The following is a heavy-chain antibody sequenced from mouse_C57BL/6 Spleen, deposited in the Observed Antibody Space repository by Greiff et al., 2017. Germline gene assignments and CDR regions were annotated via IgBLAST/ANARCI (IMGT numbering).Heavy chain of an antibody. CDR2: ISSGSSTI. CDR3: ARDGYYAYAMDY. J-gene: IGHJ4*01. V-gene: IGHV5-17*01. Sequence: EVHLVESGGGLVKPGGSLKLSCAASGFTFSDYGMHWVRQAPEKGLEWVAYISSGSSTIYYADTVKGRFTISRDNAKNTLFLQMTSLRSEDTAMYYCARDGYYAYAMDYWGQGTSVTVSS. D-gene: IGHD2-3*01. CDR1: GFTFSDYG.